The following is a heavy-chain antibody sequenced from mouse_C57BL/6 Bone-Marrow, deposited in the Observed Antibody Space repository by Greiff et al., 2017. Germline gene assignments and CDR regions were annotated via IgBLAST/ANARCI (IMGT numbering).Heavy chain of an antibody. Sequence: DVKLVESGGGLVKPGGSLKLSCAASGFTFSDYGMHWVRQAPEKGLEWVAYISSGSSTIYYADTVKGRVTISRDNAKNTLFLQMTSLRSEDTAMYYCARYSNYYAMDYWGQGTSVTVSS. D-gene: IGHD2-5*01. J-gene: IGHJ4*01. V-gene: IGHV5-17*01. CDR3: ARYSNYYAMDY. CDR2: ISSGSSTI. CDR1: GFTFSDYG.